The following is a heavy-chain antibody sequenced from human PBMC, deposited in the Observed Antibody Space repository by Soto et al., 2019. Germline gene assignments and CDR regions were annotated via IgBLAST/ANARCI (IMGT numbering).Heavy chain of an antibody. D-gene: IGHD5-12*01. J-gene: IGHJ4*02. CDR3: ARLYLAATITSLDY. Sequence: GGSLRLSGAASGFTFSNYWLSWVRQAPGKGLGWVANIKKDGSEKYYVGSVVGRFTISRDNAENSLYLQMNSLRAEDTAVYYCARLYLAATITSLDYWGQGTLVTVSS. CDR2: IKKDGSEK. CDR1: GFTFSNYW. V-gene: IGHV3-7*01.